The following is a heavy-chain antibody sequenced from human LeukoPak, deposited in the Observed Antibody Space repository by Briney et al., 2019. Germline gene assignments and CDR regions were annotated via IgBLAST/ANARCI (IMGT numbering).Heavy chain of an antibody. J-gene: IGHJ6*03. CDR2: ISSSSSYI. Sequence: GGSLRLSCAASGFTFSSYSMNWVRQAPGKGLEWVSSISSSSSYIYYADPVKGRFTISRDNAKNSLVLQMNRLRAEDQAGYYFAKDPAQVYDLWSGYYPYYYDYYYMDLWGKGTTVTVSS. CDR1: GFTFSSYS. D-gene: IGHD3-3*01. V-gene: IGHV3-21*01. CDR3: AKDPAQVYDLWSGYYPYYYDYYYMDL.